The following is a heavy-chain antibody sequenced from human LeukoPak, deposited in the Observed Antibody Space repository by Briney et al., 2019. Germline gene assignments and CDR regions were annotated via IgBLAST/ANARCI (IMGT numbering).Heavy chain of an antibody. Sequence: GESLKISCSASGFTFSSYAIHWVRQAPGKGLEYVSAISGNGGSTYYADSVKGRFTISRDNSKNTLYLQMSSLRVEDTAVYYCVKWGVWYSGYDWDYWGQGTLVTVSS. CDR3: VKWGVWYSGYDWDY. CDR2: ISGNGGST. J-gene: IGHJ4*02. D-gene: IGHD5-12*01. CDR1: GFTFSSYA. V-gene: IGHV3-64D*09.